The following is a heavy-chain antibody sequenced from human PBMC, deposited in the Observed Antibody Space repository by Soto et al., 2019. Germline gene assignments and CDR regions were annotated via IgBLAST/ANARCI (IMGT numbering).Heavy chain of an antibody. CDR3: ARDFYDFWSGYWYYYYYGMDV. Sequence: LRLSCAASGFTFSSYGMHWVRQAPGKGLEWVAVIWYDGSNKYYADSVKGRFTISRDNSKNTLYLQMNSLRAEDTAVYYCARDFYDFWSGYWYYYYYGMDVWGQGTTVTVSS. CDR2: IWYDGSNK. D-gene: IGHD3-3*01. CDR1: GFTFSSYG. V-gene: IGHV3-33*01. J-gene: IGHJ6*02.